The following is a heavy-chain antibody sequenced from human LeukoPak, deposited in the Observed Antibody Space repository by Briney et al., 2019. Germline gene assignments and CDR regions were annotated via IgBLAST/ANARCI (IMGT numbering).Heavy chain of an antibody. J-gene: IGHJ6*03. D-gene: IGHD1/OR15-1a*01. CDR2: INPNSGGT. CDR3: ARDGGTGTGESDMDV. CDR1: GYTFTGYY. V-gene: IGHV1-2*04. Sequence: GASVKVSCKASGYTFTGYYMHWVRQAPGQGLEWMGWINPNSGGTNYAQKFQGWVTMTRDTSISTAYMELSRLRSDDTAVYYCARDGGTGTGESDMDVWGKGTTVTVSS.